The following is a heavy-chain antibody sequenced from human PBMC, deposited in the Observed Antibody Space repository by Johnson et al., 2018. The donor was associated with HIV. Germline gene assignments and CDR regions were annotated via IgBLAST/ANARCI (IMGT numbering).Heavy chain of an antibody. V-gene: IGHV3-33*08. J-gene: IGHJ3*02. D-gene: IGHD3-22*01. CDR1: GFTFDDYG. CDR2: IWYDGSNK. CDR3: ARGQRASMIVVVDI. Sequence: QVQLVESGGGVVRPGESLRLSCAASGFTFDDYGMSWVRQAPGKGLEWVTVIWYDGSNKYYADSVKGRFTISRDNSKNTLYLQMNSLRTEDTAVYYCARGQRASMIVVVDIWGQGTKVTVSS.